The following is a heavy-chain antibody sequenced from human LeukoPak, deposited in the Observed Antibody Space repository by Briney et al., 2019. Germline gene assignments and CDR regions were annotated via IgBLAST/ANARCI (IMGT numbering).Heavy chain of an antibody. CDR2: IYTSGST. V-gene: IGHV4-61*02. J-gene: IGHJ5*02. Sequence: PSQTLSLTCTVSGGSISSGSYYWSWIRQPAGKGLEWIGRIYTSGSTNYNPSLKSRVTISVDTSKNQFSLKLSSVTAADTAVYYCARAHPLFGELLNHWFDPWGQGTLVTVSS. CDR1: GGSISSGSYY. D-gene: IGHD3-10*02. CDR3: ARAHPLFGELLNHWFDP.